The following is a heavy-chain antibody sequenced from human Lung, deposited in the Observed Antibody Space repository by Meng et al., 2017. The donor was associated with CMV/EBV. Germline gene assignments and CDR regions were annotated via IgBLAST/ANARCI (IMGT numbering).Heavy chain of an antibody. D-gene: IGHD4-17*01. CDR1: GGSVRSSFYY. CDR2: IYYSGST. J-gene: IGHJ6*02. CDR3: ARSPTGDYAMDV. V-gene: IGHV4-61*01. Sequence: SETXSLXCTVSGGSVRSSFYYWSWIRQSPGKGLEWIGYIYYSGSTDYNTSLKSRVTMSIDTSKNQISLKLSSVTAADTAVYYCARSPTGDYAMDVWGQGTXVTVSS.